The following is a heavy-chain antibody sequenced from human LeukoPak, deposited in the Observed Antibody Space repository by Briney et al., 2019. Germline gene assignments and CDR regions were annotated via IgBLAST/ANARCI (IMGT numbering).Heavy chain of an antibody. J-gene: IGHJ3*02. V-gene: IGHV3-30*18. CDR1: GFTFSSYG. CDR2: ISYDGSNK. CDR3: AKAVGHCSGGSCYWGAFDI. Sequence: SGGSLRLSCAASGFTFSSYGMHWVRQAPGKGLEWVAVISYDGSNKYYADSVKGRFTISRDNSKNTLYLQMNSLRAEDTAVYYCAKAVGHCSGGSCYWGAFDIWGQGTMVTVSS. D-gene: IGHD2-15*01.